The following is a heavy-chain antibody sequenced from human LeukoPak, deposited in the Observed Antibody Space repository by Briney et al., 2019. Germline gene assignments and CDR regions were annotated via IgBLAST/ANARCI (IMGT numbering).Heavy chain of an antibody. V-gene: IGHV3-53*01. Sequence: GGSLRLSCAASGFTVSSNYMSWVRQAPGKGLEWVSIIYSGGSTYYADSVKGRFTISRDNSKNTLYLQMNSLRAEDTAVYFCARGYSFSDFDYWGQGTLVTVSS. CDR3: ARGYSFSDFDY. D-gene: IGHD1-1*01. CDR2: IYSGGST. J-gene: IGHJ4*02. CDR1: GFTVSSNY.